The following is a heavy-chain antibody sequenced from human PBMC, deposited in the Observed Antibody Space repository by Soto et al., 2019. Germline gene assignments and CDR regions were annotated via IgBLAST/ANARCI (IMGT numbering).Heavy chain of an antibody. V-gene: IGHV4-34*01. D-gene: IGHD3-9*01. J-gene: IGHJ6*03. CDR2: INHSGST. CDR3: AGGLVLRYFQAGEEKGGESPFYLYYLGL. Sequence: QVQLQQWGAGLLKPSETLSLTCAVYGGSFSGYYWSWIRQPPGKGLEWIGEINHSGSTNYNPSLKSRVTISVEPSQDQVSLKVSSVTGPGTAVEYCAGGLVLRYFQAGEEKGGESPFYLYYLGLLGKGTTVTGSS. CDR1: GGSFSGYY.